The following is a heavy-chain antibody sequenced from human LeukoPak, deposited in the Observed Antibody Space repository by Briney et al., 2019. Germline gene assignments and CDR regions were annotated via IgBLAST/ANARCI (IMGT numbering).Heavy chain of an antibody. CDR2: IIPIFGTA. CDR1: GGTFSSYA. J-gene: IGHJ3*02. Sequence: SVKVSCKASGGTFSSYAISWVRQAPGQGLEWMGGIIPIFGTANYAQKFQGRVTITADESASTAYMELSSLRSEDTAVYYCARDRDDYGDPDAFDMWGQGTMVTVSS. D-gene: IGHD4-17*01. V-gene: IGHV1-69*13. CDR3: ARDRDDYGDPDAFDM.